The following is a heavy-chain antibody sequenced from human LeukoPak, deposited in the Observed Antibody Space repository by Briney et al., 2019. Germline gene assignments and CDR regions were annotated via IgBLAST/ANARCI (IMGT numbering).Heavy chain of an antibody. CDR2: IRYDGSNK. CDR1: GFTFSSYG. Sequence: GGSLRLSCAASGFTFSSYGMHWVRQAPGKGLEWVAFIRYDGSNKYYADSVKGRFTISRDNSKNTLYLQMNSLRAEDTAVYYCARGLLVGATAIGYWGQGTLVTVSS. V-gene: IGHV3-30*02. CDR3: ARGLLVGATAIGY. J-gene: IGHJ4*02. D-gene: IGHD1-26*01.